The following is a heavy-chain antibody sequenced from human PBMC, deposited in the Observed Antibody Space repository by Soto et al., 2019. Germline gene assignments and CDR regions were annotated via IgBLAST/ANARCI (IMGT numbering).Heavy chain of an antibody. CDR1: GFSVSTKY. V-gene: IGHV3-66*01. Sequence: GGSLRLSCAASGFSVSTKYMSWVRQAPGKGLEWLSLIHSGGSTYYADSVKGRFTISRDNSKNTLYLQMNSLRAEDTAVYYCAKSYLSGMTTVTTVWFDPWGQGTLVTVSS. J-gene: IGHJ5*02. CDR2: IHSGGST. D-gene: IGHD4-4*01. CDR3: AKSYLSGMTTVTTVWFDP.